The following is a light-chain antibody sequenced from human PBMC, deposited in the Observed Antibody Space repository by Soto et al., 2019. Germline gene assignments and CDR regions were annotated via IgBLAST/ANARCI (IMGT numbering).Light chain of an antibody. V-gene: IGKV3-15*01. J-gene: IGKJ1*01. CDR3: QQYNKWPRT. CDR1: ESINSN. CDR2: ETS. Sequence: EVVVTQSPATLSVSPGERATLSCRASESINSNLAWYQQKPGQTPRLLIYETSTRATGIPARFSGSGSGTEFTLTISSLQSEDFAVYYCQQYNKWPRTFGQGTKVDIK.